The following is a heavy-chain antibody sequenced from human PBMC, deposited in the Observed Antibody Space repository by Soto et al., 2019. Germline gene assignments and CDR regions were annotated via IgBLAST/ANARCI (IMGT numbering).Heavy chain of an antibody. D-gene: IGHD6-13*01. CDR3: AKRGARGSSWPFDF. CDR2: ISGTGDTT. Sequence: EVQLLESGGDLVQPGESLRLSCAASGFTFSNYAMSWVHQAPGKGLEWVSAISGTGDTTYYADSVRGRFTISRDNSKNTLSLQMNSLRAEDTAVYYCAKRGARGSSWPFDFWGQGTLVTVSS. J-gene: IGHJ4*02. CDR1: GFTFSNYA. V-gene: IGHV3-23*01.